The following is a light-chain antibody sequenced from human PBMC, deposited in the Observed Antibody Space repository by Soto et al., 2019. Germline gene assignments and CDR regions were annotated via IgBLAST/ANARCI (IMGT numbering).Light chain of an antibody. CDR1: QSVSSSY. V-gene: IGKV3-20*01. CDR2: GAS. J-gene: IGKJ2*01. Sequence: EIVMTQSPDTLSVSPGERATLSCRASQSVSSSYLAWYQQKPGQAPRLLIYGASSRATGIPDRFSGSGSGTDFTLTISRLEPEDFAVYYCQQYGSSPYTFGQGTKLEIK. CDR3: QQYGSSPYT.